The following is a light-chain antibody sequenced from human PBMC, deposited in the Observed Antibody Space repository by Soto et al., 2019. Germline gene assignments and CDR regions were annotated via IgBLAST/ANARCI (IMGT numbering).Light chain of an antibody. Sequence: DIVMTQSPDSLAVSLGEMATINCKSSQSVFFNSNNKNYLAWYQQKPGQPPKLLIYWASTRESGFPDRFSGRGSEKDFTLTISSLQAEDVAFYYCQQYYNIPPTFGQGTKVEI. CDR3: QQYYNIPPT. J-gene: IGKJ1*01. V-gene: IGKV4-1*01. CDR1: QSVFFNSNNKNY. CDR2: WAS.